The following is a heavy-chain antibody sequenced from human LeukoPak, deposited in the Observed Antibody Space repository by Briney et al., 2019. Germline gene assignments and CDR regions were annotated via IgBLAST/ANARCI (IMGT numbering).Heavy chain of an antibody. CDR3: ASDYYGSGSYLSTGFDP. D-gene: IGHD3-10*01. V-gene: IGHV1-69*04. J-gene: IGHJ5*02. Sequence: SVKVSCKASGGTFSSYAISWVRQAPGQGLEWMGRIIPILGIANYAQKFQGRVTITADKSTSTAHMELSSLRSEDTAVYYCASDYYGSGSYLSTGFDPWGQGTLVTVSS. CDR2: IIPILGIA. CDR1: GGTFSSYA.